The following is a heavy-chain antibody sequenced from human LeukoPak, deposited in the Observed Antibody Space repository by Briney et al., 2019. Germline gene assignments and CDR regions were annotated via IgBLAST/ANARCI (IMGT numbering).Heavy chain of an antibody. J-gene: IGHJ4*02. Sequence: PGGSLRLSCAASGFTFSSYEMNWVRQAPGKGLEWVSFISSSGSTIYYADSVKGRFTISRDNAKNSLYLQMNSLRAEDTAVYYCARDRDTLRIDYWGQGTLVTVSS. CDR3: ARDRDTLRIDY. CDR2: ISSSGSTI. D-gene: IGHD3-9*01. CDR1: GFTFSSYE. V-gene: IGHV3-48*03.